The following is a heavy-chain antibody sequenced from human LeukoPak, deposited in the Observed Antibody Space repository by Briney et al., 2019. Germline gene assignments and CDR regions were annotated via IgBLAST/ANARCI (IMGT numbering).Heavy chain of an antibody. J-gene: IGHJ5*02. CDR2: IYYSGST. CDR1: GGSISSSSYY. D-gene: IGHD2-2*02. Sequence: PLETLSLTCTVSGGSISSSSYYWGWIRQPPGKGLEWIGSIYYSGSTYYNPSLKSRVTISVDTSKNQFSLKLSSVTAADTAVYYCARQTIVVVPAAIRWDWFDPWGQGTLVTVSS. V-gene: IGHV4-39*01. CDR3: ARQTIVVVPAAIRWDWFDP.